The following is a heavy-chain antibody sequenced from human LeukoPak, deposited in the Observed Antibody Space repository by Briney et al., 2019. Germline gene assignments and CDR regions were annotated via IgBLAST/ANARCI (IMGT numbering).Heavy chain of an antibody. Sequence: LSGGSLRLSCAASEFTFSSYAMNWVRQAPGKGLEWVSKISSGSTAIYYADSVRGRFTISRDNSRNTLYLQMNSLKVEDTAVYYCARDFRDYRDYVAYFDSWGQGTLVTVSS. CDR3: ARDFRDYRDYVAYFDS. V-gene: IGHV3-48*01. CDR2: ISSGSTAI. CDR1: EFTFSSYA. J-gene: IGHJ4*02. D-gene: IGHD4-17*01.